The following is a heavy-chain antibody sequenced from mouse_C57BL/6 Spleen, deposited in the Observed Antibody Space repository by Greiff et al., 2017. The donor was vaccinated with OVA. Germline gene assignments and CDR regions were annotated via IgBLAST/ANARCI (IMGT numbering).Heavy chain of an antibody. CDR3: ARGYCYGDAWFAY. D-gene: IGHD2-12*01. Sequence: VQLQQPGAELVRPGSSVKLSCKASGYTFTSYWMDWVKQRPGQGLEWIGNIDPSDSETHYNQKFKDKATLTVDKSSSTAYMQLSSLTSEDSAVYYGARGYCYGDAWFAYWGQGTLVTVSA. CDR1: GYTFTSYW. J-gene: IGHJ3*01. CDR2: IDPSDSET. V-gene: IGHV1-61*01.